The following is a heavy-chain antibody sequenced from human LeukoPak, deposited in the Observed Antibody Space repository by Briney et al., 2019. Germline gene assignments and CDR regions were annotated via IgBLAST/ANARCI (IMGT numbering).Heavy chain of an antibody. J-gene: IGHJ4*02. D-gene: IGHD3-10*01. Sequence: GGSLRLSCAASGFTFSSYAMHWVRQAPGKGLEWVAVISYDGSSKYYADSVKGRFTISRDNSKNTLYLRMNSLRAEDTAVYYCATYGSGSYIYWGQGTLVTVSS. CDR3: ATYGSGSYIY. CDR2: ISYDGSSK. CDR1: GFTFSSYA. V-gene: IGHV3-30*04.